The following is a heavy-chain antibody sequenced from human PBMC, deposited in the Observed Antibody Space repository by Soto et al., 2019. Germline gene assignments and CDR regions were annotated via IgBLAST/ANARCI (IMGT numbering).Heavy chain of an antibody. D-gene: IGHD3-3*02. CDR2: IIPIFGTA. J-gene: IGHJ6*04. CDR1: RVAKSSYS. V-gene: IGHV1-69*13. CDR3: ARDTASVEWLSPNYGMDV. Sequence: GISVELCCKASRVAKSSYSISWVRQSNRKGLEWMGGIIPIFGTANYAQKFQGRVTITADESTSTAYMELSSLRSEDTAVYYCARDTASVEWLSPNYGMDVWGKGTTVPVSP.